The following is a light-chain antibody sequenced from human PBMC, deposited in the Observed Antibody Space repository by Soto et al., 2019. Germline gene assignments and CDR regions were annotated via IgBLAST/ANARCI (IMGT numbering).Light chain of an antibody. CDR2: DAY. CDR3: QQDNNLPYT. Sequence: DIQMTQSPSSLSASLGDRVTITCQASQAISKYLHWYHQKPGKAPILVIYDAYNLEEGAPSRFSGGGSGTSFTLTISSLQPEDIGTYFCQQDNNLPYTFGQGTKLDIK. CDR1: QAISKY. J-gene: IGKJ2*01. V-gene: IGKV1-33*01.